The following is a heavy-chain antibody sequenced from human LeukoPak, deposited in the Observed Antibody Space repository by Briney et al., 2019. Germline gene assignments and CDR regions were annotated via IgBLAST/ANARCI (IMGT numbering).Heavy chain of an antibody. Sequence: SETLSLTCAVSGYSISSGYYWGWIRQTPGKGLEWIGSIYHSGSTYYNPSLKSRVTISVDTSKNQFSLKLSSVTAADTAVYYCAWSGYSYGKRPFPVDYWGQRTLVTVSS. CDR3: AWSGYSYGKRPFPVDY. J-gene: IGHJ4*02. CDR1: GYSISSGYY. V-gene: IGHV4-38-2*01. CDR2: IYHSGST. D-gene: IGHD5-18*01.